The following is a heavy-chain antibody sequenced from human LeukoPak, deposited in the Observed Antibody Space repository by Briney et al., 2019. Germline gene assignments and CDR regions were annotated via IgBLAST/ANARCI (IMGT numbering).Heavy chain of an antibody. CDR2: ISSSGSTM. J-gene: IGHJ6*03. CDR3: AREGQNYYYMDV. CDR1: GFTFSSYE. V-gene: IGHV3-48*03. Sequence: GGSLRLSCAASGFTFSSYEMNWVRQAPGKGLEWVSYISSSGSTMYYADSVKGRFTISRDNAKNSLYLQMNSLRAEDTAVYYCAREGQNYYYMDVWGKGNTVTVS.